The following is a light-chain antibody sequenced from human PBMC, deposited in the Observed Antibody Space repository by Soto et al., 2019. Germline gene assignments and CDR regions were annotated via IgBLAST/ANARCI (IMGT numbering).Light chain of an antibody. CDR3: QQCKNWTT. CDR2: GAS. V-gene: IGKV3-15*01. J-gene: IGKJ5*01. Sequence: SPATLSVSPGERATLSCRASQSVSSNLAWYQQKPGQAPRLLIYGASTRATGIPARFSGSGSGTEFTLTISSLQSEDFAVYYCQQCKNWTTLGQGTRLEIK. CDR1: QSVSSN.